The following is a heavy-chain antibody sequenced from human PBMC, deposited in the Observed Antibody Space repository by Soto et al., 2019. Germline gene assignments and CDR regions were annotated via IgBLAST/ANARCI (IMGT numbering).Heavy chain of an antibody. CDR1: GGSISSYY. V-gene: IGHV4-59*01. CDR3: ARNRGSEYDILTGLKGDAFDI. J-gene: IGHJ3*02. CDR2: IYYSGST. D-gene: IGHD3-9*01. Sequence: QVQLQESGPGLVKPSETLSLTCTVSGGSISSYYWSWIRQPPGKGLEWIGYIYYSGSTNYNPSLKSRVTISVDTSKNQFSLKLSSVTAADTAVYYCARNRGSEYDILTGLKGDAFDIWGQGTMVTVSS.